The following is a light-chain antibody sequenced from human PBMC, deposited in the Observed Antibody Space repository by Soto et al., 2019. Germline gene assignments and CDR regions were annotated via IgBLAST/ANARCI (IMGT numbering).Light chain of an antibody. CDR2: GTS. V-gene: IGKV3-15*01. J-gene: IGKJ4*01. CDR1: QSVRDN. CDR3: QQYNNWPLT. Sequence: ETVMTQSPVTLAGYAWETATLSCRANQSVRDNLAWYQQKPGQPPRLLIYGTSTRATGIPARFSGSGSGTEFTLTISSLQSEDFAVYYCQQYNNWPLTFGGGTKVDIK.